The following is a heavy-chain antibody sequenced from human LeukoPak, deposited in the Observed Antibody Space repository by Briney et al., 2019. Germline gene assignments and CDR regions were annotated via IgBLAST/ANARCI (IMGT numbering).Heavy chain of an antibody. J-gene: IGHJ4*02. V-gene: IGHV5-51*01. Sequence: GESLKISCKGSGYSFTSYWIGWVRQMPGKGLEWMGIICPGDSDTRYSPSFQGQVTISVDKSISSAYLQWNSLKASDSAIYYCARKFTYSSSWTVFDLWGQGTQVTVSS. D-gene: IGHD2-2*01. CDR3: ARKFTYSSSWTVFDL. CDR2: ICPGDSDT. CDR1: GYSFTSYW.